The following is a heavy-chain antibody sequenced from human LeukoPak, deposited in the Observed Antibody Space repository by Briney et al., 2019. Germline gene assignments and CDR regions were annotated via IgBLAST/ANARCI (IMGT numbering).Heavy chain of an antibody. V-gene: IGHV4-34*01. J-gene: IGHJ4*02. D-gene: IGHD2-21*02. Sequence: SESLSLTCAVYGGSLSYYYWSWLRQSPEKGLEWIGEINRSGSTNYNPSLKSRVSISVDPSTNQFSLKLRSVTAADTAIYYCARGGFYCGDDCYVDYWGQGALVTVSS. CDR3: ARGGFYCGDDCYVDY. CDR1: GGSLSYYY. CDR2: INRSGST.